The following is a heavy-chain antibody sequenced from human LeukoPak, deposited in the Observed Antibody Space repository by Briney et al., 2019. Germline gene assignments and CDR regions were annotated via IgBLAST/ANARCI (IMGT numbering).Heavy chain of an antibody. D-gene: IGHD3-3*01. CDR1: GYTFTGYY. CDR3: ARRTTEEYYDFWSGYSAGDYFDY. Sequence: ASVKVSCKASGYTFTGYYMHWVRQAPGQGLERMGWINPNSGGTNYAQKFQGRVTMTRDTSISTAYMELSRLRSDDTAVYYCARRTTEEYYDFWSGYSAGDYFDYWGQGTLVTVSS. V-gene: IGHV1-2*02. CDR2: INPNSGGT. J-gene: IGHJ4*02.